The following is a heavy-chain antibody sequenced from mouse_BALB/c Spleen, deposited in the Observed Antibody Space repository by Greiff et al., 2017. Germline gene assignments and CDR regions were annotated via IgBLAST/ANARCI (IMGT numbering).Heavy chain of an antibody. V-gene: IGHV14-4*02. CDR2: IDPENGDT. Sequence: EVQLQQSGAELVRSGASVKLSCTASGFNIKDYYMHWVKQRPEQGLEWIGWIDPENGDTEYAPKFQGKATMTADTSSNTAYLQLSSLTSEDTAVYYCNEIVGYFDVWGAGTTVTVAS. CDR3: NEIVGYFDV. CDR1: GFNIKDYY. J-gene: IGHJ1*01.